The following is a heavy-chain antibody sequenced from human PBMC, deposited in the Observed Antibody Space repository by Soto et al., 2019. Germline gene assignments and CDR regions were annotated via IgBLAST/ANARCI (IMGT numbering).Heavy chain of an antibody. CDR3: ARLATFNSSSSPYYYYYGMDV. Sequence: GESLKISCKGSGYSFTSYWIGWVRQMPGKGLEWMGIIYPGDSDTRYSPSFQGQVTISADKSISTAYLQWSSLKASDTAMYYCARLATFNSSSSPYYYYYGMDVWGQGTTVTVSS. J-gene: IGHJ6*02. D-gene: IGHD6-6*01. CDR2: IYPGDSDT. CDR1: GYSFTSYW. V-gene: IGHV5-51*01.